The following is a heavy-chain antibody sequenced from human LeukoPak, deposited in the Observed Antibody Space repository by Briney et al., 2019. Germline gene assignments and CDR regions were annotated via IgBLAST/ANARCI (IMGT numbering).Heavy chain of an antibody. D-gene: IGHD6-19*01. J-gene: IGHJ4*02. CDR2: IKTDGSDT. V-gene: IGHV3-74*01. Sequence: PGGSLRPSCAASGFTFSSYWMHWVRQVPGKGLVWVSRIKTDGSDTSYADSVKGRFTISRDNAQNTLYLEMNSMSVDDTAVYYCARGGTSGCLDFWGQGTLVTVSS. CDR3: ARGGTSGCLDF. CDR1: GFTFSSYW.